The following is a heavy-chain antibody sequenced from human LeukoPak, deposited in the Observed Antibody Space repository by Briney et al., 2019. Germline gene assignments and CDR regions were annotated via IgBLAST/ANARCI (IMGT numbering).Heavy chain of an antibody. Sequence: PSETLSLTCTVSGGSISSYYWSWIRQPPGKGLEWIGYIYYSGSTNYNPSLKSRVTISVDTSKNRFSLKLSSVTAADTAVYYCARAGLWDYSDSSAYHNGAFDIWGQGTMVTVSS. CDR3: ARAGLWDYSDSSAYHNGAFDI. J-gene: IGHJ3*02. CDR2: IYYSGST. V-gene: IGHV4-59*01. D-gene: IGHD3-22*01. CDR1: GGSISSYY.